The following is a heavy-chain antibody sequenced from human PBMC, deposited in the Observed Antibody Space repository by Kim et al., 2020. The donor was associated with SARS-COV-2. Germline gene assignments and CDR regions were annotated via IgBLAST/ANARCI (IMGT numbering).Heavy chain of an antibody. J-gene: IGHJ4*02. CDR1: GFTFSSYA. CDR2: ISGSGGST. V-gene: IGHV3-23*01. Sequence: GGSLRLSCAASGFTFSSYAMSWVRQAPGKGLEWVSAISGSGGSTYYADSVKGRFTISRDNSKNTLYLQMNSLRAEDTDVYYCAKGVAWYYYDSSGTLDYWGQGTLVTVSS. D-gene: IGHD3-22*01. CDR3: AKGVAWYYYDSSGTLDY.